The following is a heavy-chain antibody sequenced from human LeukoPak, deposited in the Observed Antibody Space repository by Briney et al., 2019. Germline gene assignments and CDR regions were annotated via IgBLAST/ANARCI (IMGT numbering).Heavy chain of an antibody. D-gene: IGHD2-2*01. J-gene: IGHJ4*02. V-gene: IGHV3-23*01. CDR1: GFTFSSYA. CDR2: ISGSAGST. Sequence: GGSLRLSCAASGFTFSSYAMSWVRQAPGKGLEWLSHISGSAGSTYYADSVKGRFTISRDNSKNTLHLQMNSLRAEDTAVYYCAKSKVRSSHYFDYWGQGTLATVSS. CDR3: AKSKVRSSHYFDY.